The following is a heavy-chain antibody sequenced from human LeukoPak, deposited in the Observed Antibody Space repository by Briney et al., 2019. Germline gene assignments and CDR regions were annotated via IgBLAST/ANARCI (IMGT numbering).Heavy chain of an antibody. J-gene: IGHJ4*02. CDR3: ARDLVPYSGYDLAIGY. Sequence: ASVKVSCTASGGTFSSYAISWVRQAPGQGLEWMGGIIPIFGTANYAQKFQGRVTITADESTSTAYMELSSLRSEDTAVYYCARDLVPYSGYDLAIGYWGQGTLVTVSS. V-gene: IGHV1-69*13. D-gene: IGHD5-12*01. CDR2: IIPIFGTA. CDR1: GGTFSSYA.